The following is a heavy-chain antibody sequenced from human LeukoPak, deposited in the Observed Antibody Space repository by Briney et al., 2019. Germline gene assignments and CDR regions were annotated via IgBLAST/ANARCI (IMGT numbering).Heavy chain of an antibody. J-gene: IGHJ4*02. CDR2: IKQDGSEK. CDR1: GFTFSSYW. V-gene: IGHV3-7*01. D-gene: IGHD6-13*01. CDR3: VRALAAGSY. Sequence: GGSLRLSCAASGFTFSSYWMNWVRQSPGKGLEWVANIKQDGSEKYYVDSVKGRFTISRDNAKNSLYLQMNSLRAEDTAVYYCVRALAAGSYWGRGALVTVPS.